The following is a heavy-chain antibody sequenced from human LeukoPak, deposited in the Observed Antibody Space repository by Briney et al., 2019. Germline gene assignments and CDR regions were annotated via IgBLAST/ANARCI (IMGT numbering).Heavy chain of an antibody. CDR2: ISGSGGST. Sequence: PGGSLRLSCAASGFTFSSYAMSWVRQAPGKGLEWVSAISGSGGSTYYADSVKGRFTISRDNTKNTLYLQMNSLRAEDTAVYYCAKDQGFARGVITPYGMDVWGQGTTVTVSS. CDR1: GFTFSSYA. D-gene: IGHD3-10*01. J-gene: IGHJ6*02. V-gene: IGHV3-23*01. CDR3: AKDQGFARGVITPYGMDV.